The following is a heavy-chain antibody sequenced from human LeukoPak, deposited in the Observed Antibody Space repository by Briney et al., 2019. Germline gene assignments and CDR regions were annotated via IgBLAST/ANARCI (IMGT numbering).Heavy chain of an antibody. J-gene: IGHJ4*02. V-gene: IGHV4-39*01. CDR1: GASISSTTYY. Sequence: PSETLSLTCTVSGASISSTTYYWGWIRQPPRKGLEWIASIYYSGSTYYNPSLKSRVTISVDTSKNQFSLKLSSVTAADTAVYYCARADYSSGWYTYFDYWGQGTLVTVSS. CDR2: IYYSGST. D-gene: IGHD6-19*01. CDR3: ARADYSSGWYTYFDY.